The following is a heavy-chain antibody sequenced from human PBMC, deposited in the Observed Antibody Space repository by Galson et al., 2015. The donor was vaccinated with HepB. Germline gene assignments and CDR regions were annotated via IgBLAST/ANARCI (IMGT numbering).Heavy chain of an antibody. Sequence: SLRLSCAASTFIFSTYSMNWVRQAPGKGPEWISYISDSSDTIYYADSVRGRFTISRDNAKDSLSLQMNSLRDDDTAVYYCARGSGRGHYFDFWGQGTLVAVSS. CDR1: TFIFSTYS. J-gene: IGHJ4*02. V-gene: IGHV3-48*02. CDR2: ISDSSDTI. CDR3: ARGSGRGHYFDF. D-gene: IGHD2-15*01.